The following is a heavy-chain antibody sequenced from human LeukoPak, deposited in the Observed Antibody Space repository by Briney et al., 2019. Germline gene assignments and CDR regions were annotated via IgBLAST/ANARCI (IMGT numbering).Heavy chain of an antibody. J-gene: IGHJ3*02. Sequence: SETLSLTCTVSGGSFSNYYWSWIRQSPGKGLEWIGYIFYSGSTNHNPSLKSRVTMSLDTSKNQFSLRLSSVTVADTAVYYCARDQLGDAFDIWGQGTMVTVSS. D-gene: IGHD3-16*01. V-gene: IGHV4-59*01. CDR1: GGSFSNYY. CDR3: ARDQLGDAFDI. CDR2: IFYSGST.